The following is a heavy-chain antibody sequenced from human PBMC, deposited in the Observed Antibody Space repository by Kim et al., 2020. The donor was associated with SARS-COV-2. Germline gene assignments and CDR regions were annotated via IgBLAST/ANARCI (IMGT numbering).Heavy chain of an antibody. CDR3: AGYYDFWSGYEDDAFDI. Sequence: GGSLRLSCAASGFTFSSYAMSWVRQAPGKGLEWVSAISGSGGSTYYADSVKGRFTISRDNSKNTLYLQMNSLRAEDTAVYYCAGYYDFWSGYEDDAFDIWGQGTMVTVSS. J-gene: IGHJ3*02. D-gene: IGHD3-3*01. CDR2: ISGSGGST. V-gene: IGHV3-23*01. CDR1: GFTFSSYA.